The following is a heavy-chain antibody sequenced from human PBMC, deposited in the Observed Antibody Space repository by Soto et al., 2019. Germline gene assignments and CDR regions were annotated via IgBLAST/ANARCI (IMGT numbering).Heavy chain of an antibody. CDR1: VFSISSGYY. J-gene: IGHJ6*02. V-gene: IGHV4-38-2*02. CDR2: IDHSGNT. Sequence: PSETLSLTCAVSVFSISSGYYWGWIRQPPGRGLEWIGRIDHSGNTVYNPSLESRITISVASSKKQISLKVTSGTAADTAVYYCARDNIPSRNARQIIEKKYGMDIGGQGFSVTVSS. D-gene: IGHD2-21*01. CDR3: ARDNIPSRNARQIIEKKYGMDI.